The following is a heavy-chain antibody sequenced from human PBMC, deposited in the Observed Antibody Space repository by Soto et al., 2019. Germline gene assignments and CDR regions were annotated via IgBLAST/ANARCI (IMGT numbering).Heavy chain of an antibody. CDR1: GYTFSNYY. J-gene: IGHJ6*03. D-gene: IGHD3-3*01. CDR3: ARGGRLRFLEWLLTRSRHYYYYYYMDV. Sequence: ASVKVSCKASGYTFSNYYMHWVRQAPGQGLEWMGGINPNGDTTYYAQKFLGRLTVTRDTSTSTVYMELSSLRSDDTAVYYCARGGRLRFLEWLLTRSRHYYYYYYMDVWGKGTTVTVSS. V-gene: IGHV1-46*01. CDR2: INPNGDTT.